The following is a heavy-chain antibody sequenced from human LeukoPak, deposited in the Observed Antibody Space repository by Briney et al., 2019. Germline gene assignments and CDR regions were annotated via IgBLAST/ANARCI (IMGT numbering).Heavy chain of an antibody. V-gene: IGHV3-30*01. D-gene: IGHD6-19*01. CDR1: GFTFSSYA. CDR2: MSYDGSNK. CDR3: ARDRGSGWYSNNWFDP. Sequence: GGSLRLSCAASGFTFSSYAMHWVRQAPGKGLEWVAVMSYDGSNKYYADSVKGRFTISRDNSKNTLYLQMNSLRAEDTAVYYCARDRGSGWYSNNWFDPWGQGTLVTVSS. J-gene: IGHJ5*02.